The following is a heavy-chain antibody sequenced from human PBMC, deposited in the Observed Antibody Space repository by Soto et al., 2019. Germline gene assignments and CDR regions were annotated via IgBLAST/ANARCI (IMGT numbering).Heavy chain of an antibody. D-gene: IGHD3-3*01. CDR1: GSSVNNNYW. CDR3: ANFLGHDFWSGYTTIDS. J-gene: IGHJ4*02. V-gene: IGHV4-28*01. Sequence: SETLSLTCAVSGSSVNNNYWWGWIRQPPGKGLEWIGYMYYSGTTYYNPSLKSRVTMSVDTSKNQFSLKVTSMTAVDTAVYYCANFLGHDFWSGYTTIDSWGQGALVTVSS. CDR2: MYYSGTT.